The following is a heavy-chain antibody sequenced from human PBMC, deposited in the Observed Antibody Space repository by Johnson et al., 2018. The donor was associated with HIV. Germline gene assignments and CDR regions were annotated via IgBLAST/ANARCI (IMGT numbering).Heavy chain of an antibody. Sequence: QMLLVESGGGVVRPGGSLRLSCAASGFTFSNYAMHWVRQAPGKGLEWVAVISYDGSNKYYADSVNGRVTISRDNSKNTLYLQMNSLRAEDTAVYYCAKDMGGDRNAFDIWGQGTMVTVS. J-gene: IGHJ3*02. D-gene: IGHD1-26*01. CDR2: ISYDGSNK. CDR3: AKDMGGDRNAFDI. V-gene: IGHV3-30-3*02. CDR1: GFTFSNYA.